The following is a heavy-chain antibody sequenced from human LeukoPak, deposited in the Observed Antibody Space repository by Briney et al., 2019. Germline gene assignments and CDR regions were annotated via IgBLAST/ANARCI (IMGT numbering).Heavy chain of an antibody. CDR2: IYYSGTP. Sequence: SETLSLTCTVSGGSISTYSWSWIRQPPGKGLEWIGYIYYSGTPNYNSSLKSRVTISVDTSKNQFSLKLSSVTAADTTVYYCARLDSSGYYVDYWGQGTLVTVSS. CDR3: ARLDSSGYYVDY. D-gene: IGHD3-22*01. CDR1: GGSISTYS. V-gene: IGHV4-59*08. J-gene: IGHJ4*02.